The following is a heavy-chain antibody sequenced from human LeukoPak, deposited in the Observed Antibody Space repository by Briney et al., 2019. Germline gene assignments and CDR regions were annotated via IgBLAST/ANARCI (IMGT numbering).Heavy chain of an antibody. J-gene: IGHJ3*02. D-gene: IGHD3-3*01. CDR3: ARDLGQYDFWSGPYNAVAFDI. CDR2: IYYSGST. Sequence: SGTLSLTCTVSGGSISSYYWSWIRQPPGKGLEWIGYIYYSGSTNYNPSLKSRVTISVDTSKNQFSLKLSSVTAADTAVYYCARDLGQYDFWSGPYNAVAFDIWGQGTMVTVSS. V-gene: IGHV4-59*01. CDR1: GGSISSYY.